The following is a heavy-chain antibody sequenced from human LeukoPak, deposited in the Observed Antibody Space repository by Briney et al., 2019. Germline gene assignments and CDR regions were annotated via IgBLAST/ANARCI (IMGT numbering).Heavy chain of an antibody. D-gene: IGHD3-22*01. V-gene: IGHV3-11*04. Sequence: PGGSLRLSCAASGFTFSDYYMSWIRQAPGKGLEWVSYISSSGSTIYYADSVKGRFTISRDNAKNSLYLQMDSLRAEDTAVYYCAKDRYYYDSSGPFDYWGQGTLVTVSS. CDR2: ISSSGSTI. J-gene: IGHJ4*02. CDR1: GFTFSDYY. CDR3: AKDRYYYDSSGPFDY.